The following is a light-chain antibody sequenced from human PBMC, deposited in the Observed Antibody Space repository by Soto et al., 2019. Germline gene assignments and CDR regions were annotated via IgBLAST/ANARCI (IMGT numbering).Light chain of an antibody. Sequence: QSALTQPASVSGSPGQSITISCTGTSSDVGGYNLVSWYQQYPDKAPKLMIFDVNTRPSGVSNRFSGSKSGNMASLTISGLQAEDEADYYCSSYKSSSTLPYVFGTGTKVTFL. V-gene: IGLV2-14*01. CDR1: SSDVGGYNL. J-gene: IGLJ1*01. CDR3: SSYKSSSTLPYV. CDR2: DVN.